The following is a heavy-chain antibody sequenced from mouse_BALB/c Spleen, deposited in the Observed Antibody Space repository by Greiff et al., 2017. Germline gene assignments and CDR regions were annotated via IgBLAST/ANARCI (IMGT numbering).Heavy chain of an antibody. J-gene: IGHJ4*01. CDR1: GYTFTSYW. CDR2: IYPGDGDT. D-gene: IGHD2-2*01. Sequence: QVQLQQSGAELARPGASVKLSCKASGYTFTSYWMQWVKQRPGQGLEWIGAIYPGDGDTRYTQKFKGKATLTADKSSSTAYMQLSSLASEDSAVYYCARGGGYPYAMDYWGQGTSVTVSS. CDR3: ARGGGYPYAMDY. V-gene: IGHV1-87*01.